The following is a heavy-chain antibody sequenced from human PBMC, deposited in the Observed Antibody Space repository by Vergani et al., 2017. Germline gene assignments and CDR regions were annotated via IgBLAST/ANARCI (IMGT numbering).Heavy chain of an antibody. CDR3: ARVGTGNDIDY. CDR2: IYYSGST. CDR1: GGSISSYY. J-gene: IGHJ4*02. V-gene: IGHV4-59*01. D-gene: IGHD1-1*01. Sequence: QVQLQESGPGLVKPSETLSLTCTVSGGSISSYYWSWIRQPPGKGLEWIGYIYYSGSTNYNPSLKSRVTISVDTSKNQFSLKLSSVTAADTAVYYCARVGTGNDIDYWGQGTLVTVSS.